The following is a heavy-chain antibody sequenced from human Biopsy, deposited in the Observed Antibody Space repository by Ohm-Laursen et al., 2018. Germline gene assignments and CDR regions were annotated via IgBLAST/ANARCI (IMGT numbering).Heavy chain of an antibody. CDR1: GGSISGYY. V-gene: IGHV4-59*01. CDR2: IYNDVST. J-gene: IGHJ3*01. Sequence: SQTLSLTCTVSGGSISGYYWTWIRQPPGKGLEWIGNIYNDVSTKYNPSLRSRVTISADKSTNQFSLKLRSVTAADTAVYYCARGYAGLYEAFDFWGQGTVVTVAS. CDR3: ARGYAGLYEAFDF. D-gene: IGHD5-18*01.